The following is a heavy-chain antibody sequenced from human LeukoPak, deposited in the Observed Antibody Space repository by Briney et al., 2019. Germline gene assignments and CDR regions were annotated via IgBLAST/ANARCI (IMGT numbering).Heavy chain of an antibody. V-gene: IGHV3-23*01. D-gene: IGHD6-19*01. J-gene: IGHJ4*02. CDR1: GLTLSNYV. Sequence: GGSLTLSCAVSGLTLSNYVMSCVRQAPGKGREWVSAIGGGATTYYADYVKGRFTISRDNSKNTLYLQMNSLRAEDTAIYYCAKAGRLQAVAGWIDYWGQGTLVTVS. CDR3: AKAGRLQAVAGWIDY. CDR2: IGGGATT.